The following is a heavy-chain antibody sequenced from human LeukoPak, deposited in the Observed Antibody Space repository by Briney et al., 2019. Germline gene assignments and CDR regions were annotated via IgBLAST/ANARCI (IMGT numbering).Heavy chain of an antibody. CDR1: GFTFSSYE. CDR2: ISSSGSTI. J-gene: IGHJ3*02. Sequence: GGSLRLSCAASGFTFSSYEMNWVRQAPGKGLEWVSYISSSGSTIYYADSVKGRFTISRDNAKNSLYLQMNSLRAEDTAVYYCARRGLGDAFDIWGQGTMVTVSS. V-gene: IGHV3-48*03. CDR3: ARRGLGDAFDI.